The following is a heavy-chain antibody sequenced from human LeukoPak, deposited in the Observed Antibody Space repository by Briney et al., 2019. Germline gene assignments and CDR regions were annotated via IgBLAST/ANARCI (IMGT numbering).Heavy chain of an antibody. CDR3: ARDFGYSYGYDYYYYMDV. V-gene: IGHV4-59*12. CDR2: IYYSGST. J-gene: IGHJ6*03. Sequence: SETLSLTCTVSGGSISSYYWNWIRQPPGRGLEWIGCIYYSGSTNYNPSLKSRVTISVDTSKNQFSLKLSSVTAADTAVYYCARDFGYSYGYDYYYYMDVWGKGTTVTVSS. D-gene: IGHD5-18*01. CDR1: GGSISSYY.